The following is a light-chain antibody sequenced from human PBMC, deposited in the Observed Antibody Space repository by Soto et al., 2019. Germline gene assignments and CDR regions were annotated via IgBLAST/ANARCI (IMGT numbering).Light chain of an antibody. J-gene: IGLJ3*02. Sequence: QSALTQPASVSESLGQSITISCSGTSSDIGGHNFVSWYQQLPGKTPKVLIYGVSNRPSGISNRFSGSKSGNTASLTISGLQAEDEADYYCSSYTFSNTWVFGGGTELTAL. CDR2: GVS. CDR3: SSYTFSNTWV. V-gene: IGLV2-14*01. CDR1: SSDIGGHNF.